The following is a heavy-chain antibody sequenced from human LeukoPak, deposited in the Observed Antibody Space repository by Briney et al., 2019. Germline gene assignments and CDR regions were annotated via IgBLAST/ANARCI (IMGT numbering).Heavy chain of an antibody. D-gene: IGHD3-3*01. CDR1: GFTFSTYW. CDR2: IKQEVSEK. J-gene: IGHJ6*03. Sequence: GGSLRLSCVASGFTFSTYWMSWVRQAPGKGLEWVANIKQEVSEKYYVDSVKGRFTISRDNAKNSLYLQMNSLRAEDTAVYYCARAGNTIFGVVYYYYYMDVWGKGTTVTVSS. CDR3: ARAGNTIFGVVYYYYYMDV. V-gene: IGHV3-7*01.